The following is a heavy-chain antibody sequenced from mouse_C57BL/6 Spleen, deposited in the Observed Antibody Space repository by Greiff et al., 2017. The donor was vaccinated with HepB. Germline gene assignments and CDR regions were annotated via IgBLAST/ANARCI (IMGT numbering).Heavy chain of an antibody. CDR1: GFTFSDYY. CDR3: ARGRTGFAY. CDR2: INYDGSST. V-gene: IGHV5-16*01. Sequence: EVKLQESEGGLVQPGSSMKLSCTASGFTFSDYYMAWVRQVPEKGLEWVANINYDGSSTYYLDSLKSRFIISRDNAKNILYLQMSSLKSEDTATYYCARGRTGFAYWGQGTLVTVSA. J-gene: IGHJ3*01.